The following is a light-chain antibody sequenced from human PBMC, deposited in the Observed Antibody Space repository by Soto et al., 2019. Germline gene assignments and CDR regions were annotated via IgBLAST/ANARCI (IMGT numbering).Light chain of an antibody. Sequence: AIQMTQSPSSLSASVGDTVTFTCRASQAIRNDLGWFQQRPGKPPKLLIYGLSILQTGVPSRFSGSGSGTDFTLTISCLQPEDFATYYCLHDALFPYSFGQGTRLEI. CDR1: QAIRND. J-gene: IGKJ2*03. V-gene: IGKV1-6*01. CDR3: LHDALFPYS. CDR2: GLS.